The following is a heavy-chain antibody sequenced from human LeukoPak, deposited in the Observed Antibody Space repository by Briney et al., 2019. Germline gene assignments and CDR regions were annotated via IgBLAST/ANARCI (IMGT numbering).Heavy chain of an antibody. CDR1: GGSISSGGYS. CDR2: MYHSGTT. CDR3: VRGYYYDSSGYWVRAFDI. J-gene: IGHJ3*02. Sequence: PSETLSLTCAVSGGSISSGGYSWSWIRQPPGKGLEWIGYMYHSGTTHYNPSLKSRVTISVDRSKNQFSLKLSSVTAADTAVYYCVRGYYYDSSGYWVRAFDIWGQGTMDTVSS. V-gene: IGHV4-30-2*01. D-gene: IGHD3-22*01.